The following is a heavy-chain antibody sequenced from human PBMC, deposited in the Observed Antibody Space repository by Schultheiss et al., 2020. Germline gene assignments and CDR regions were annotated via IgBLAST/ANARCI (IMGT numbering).Heavy chain of an antibody. J-gene: IGHJ4*02. Sequence: ASVKVSGKASGYTFTGYYMHWVRQAPGQGLEWMGWINPNSGGTNYAQKFQGWVTMTRDTSISTAYMELSRLRSDDTAVYYCARGFDDSSGYSFDYWGQGTLVTVSS. CDR1: GYTFTGYY. CDR3: ARGFDDSSGYSFDY. D-gene: IGHD3-22*01. CDR2: INPNSGGT. V-gene: IGHV1-2*04.